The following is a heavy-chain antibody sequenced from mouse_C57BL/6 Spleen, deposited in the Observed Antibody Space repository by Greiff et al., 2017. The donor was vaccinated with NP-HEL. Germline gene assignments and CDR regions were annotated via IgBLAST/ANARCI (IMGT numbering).Heavy chain of an antibody. D-gene: IGHD4-1*01. CDR1: GYAFSSSW. J-gene: IGHJ2*01. CDR3: ARPNWDGGDYFDY. Sequence: QVQLQQSGPELVKPGASVKISCKASGYAFSSSWMNWVKQRPGKGLEWIGRIYPGDGDTNYNGKFKGKATLTADKSSSTAYMQLSSLTSEDSAVYFCARPNWDGGDYFDYWGQGTTLTVSS. CDR2: IYPGDGDT. V-gene: IGHV1-82*01.